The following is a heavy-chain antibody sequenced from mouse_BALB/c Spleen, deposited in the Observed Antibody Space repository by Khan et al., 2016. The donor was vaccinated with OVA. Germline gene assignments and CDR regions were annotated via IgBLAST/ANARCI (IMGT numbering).Heavy chain of an antibody. CDR2: IIPSTVYT. CDR3: ARDFHYYGSRGAMDN. Sequence: QVQLQQSGAELARPGASVKMSCKASGYTFTSYTMHWVKQRPGQGLEWIGYIIPSTVYTNYNQKFKDKATLTVDKSSSTAYMQLSSLTSEDSAVYYCARDFHYYGSRGAMDNWGQGTSVTVSA. D-gene: IGHD1-1*01. CDR1: GYTFTSYT. V-gene: IGHV1-4*01. J-gene: IGHJ4*01.